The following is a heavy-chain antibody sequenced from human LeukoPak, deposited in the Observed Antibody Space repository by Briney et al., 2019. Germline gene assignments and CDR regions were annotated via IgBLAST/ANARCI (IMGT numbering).Heavy chain of an antibody. CDR2: IKQDGSEK. D-gene: IGHD4-17*01. J-gene: IGHJ4*02. CDR1: GFTFSSYW. V-gene: IGHV3-7*03. CDR3: ARDGPDYGDYPDY. Sequence: GGSLRLSCAASGFTFSSYWMSWVRQAPGKGLEWVANIKQDGSEKYYVDSVKGRFTISRDNAKNSLYLQMNSLRAEDTAVYYCARDGPDYGDYPDYWGQGTLVTVSP.